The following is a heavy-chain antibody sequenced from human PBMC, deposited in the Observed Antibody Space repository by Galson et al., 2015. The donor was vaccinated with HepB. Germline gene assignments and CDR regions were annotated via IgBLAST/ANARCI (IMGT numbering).Heavy chain of an antibody. CDR3: ARVSYCYDSSGNAFHI. J-gene: IGHJ3*02. V-gene: IGHV1-3*01. CDR1: GYTFTSYA. D-gene: IGHD3-22*01. Sequence: SVKVSCKASGYTFTSYAMHWVRQAPGQRLEWMGWINAGNGNTKYSQKFQGRVTITRDTSASTAYMELSSLRSEDTAVYYCARVSYCYDSSGNAFHIWGQGRMVTVSS. CDR2: INAGNGNT.